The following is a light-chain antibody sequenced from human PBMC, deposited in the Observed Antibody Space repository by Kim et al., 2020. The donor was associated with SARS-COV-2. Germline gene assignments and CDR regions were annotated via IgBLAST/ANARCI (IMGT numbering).Light chain of an antibody. Sequence: ATINGKSSQRVFSSSINKECLAWYKQKPGQHPKLPIYRASTRESGVPDRFSGSGSGTDISLTISSLQAEDVAVYYCQKYFTFPQTFGQGTKVDIK. CDR2: RAS. J-gene: IGKJ1*01. CDR3: QKYFTFPQT. CDR1: QRVFSSSINKEC. V-gene: IGKV4-1*01.